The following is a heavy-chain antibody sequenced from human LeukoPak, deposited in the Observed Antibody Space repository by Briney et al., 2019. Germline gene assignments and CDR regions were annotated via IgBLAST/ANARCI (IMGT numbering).Heavy chain of an antibody. J-gene: IGHJ4*02. Sequence: GGTLRLSCAASGFTFSSYGMSWVRQAPGKGLEWVSAISGSGGSTYYADSVKGRFTISRDNSKNTLYLQMNSLRAEDTAVYYCAKHGSGSYWFFGYWGQGTLVTVSS. V-gene: IGHV3-23*01. CDR1: GFTFSSYG. CDR2: ISGSGGST. D-gene: IGHD3-10*01. CDR3: AKHGSGSYWFFGY.